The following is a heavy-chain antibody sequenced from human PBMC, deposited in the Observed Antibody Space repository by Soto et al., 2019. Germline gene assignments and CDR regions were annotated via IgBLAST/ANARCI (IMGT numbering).Heavy chain of an antibody. J-gene: IGHJ3*02. CDR2: ISGSGGST. CDR3: AKECYSNSSAFDI. V-gene: IGHV3-23*01. CDR1: GFTFSSYA. Sequence: GGSLRLSCAASGFTFSSYAMSWVRQAPGKGLEWVSDISGSGGSTYYADSVKGRFTISRDNAKNTLYLQMNSLRAEDSAVYYCAKECYSNSSAFDIWGQGTMVTVSS. D-gene: IGHD4-4*01.